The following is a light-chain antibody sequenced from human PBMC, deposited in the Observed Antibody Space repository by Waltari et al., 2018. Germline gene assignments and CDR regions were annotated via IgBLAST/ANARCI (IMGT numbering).Light chain of an antibody. V-gene: IGLV2-8*01. J-gene: IGLJ2*01. CDR2: EVT. Sequence: QSALTQPPSASGSPGQPVAISSPAPRRYFGGYNYVSWYQQHPGKAPKLLIYEVTKRPSGVPDRFSGSKSGNTASLTVSGLQAEDEADYYCSSYAGSNNLVFGGGTKLTVL. CDR3: SSYAGSNNLV. CDR1: RRYFGGYNY.